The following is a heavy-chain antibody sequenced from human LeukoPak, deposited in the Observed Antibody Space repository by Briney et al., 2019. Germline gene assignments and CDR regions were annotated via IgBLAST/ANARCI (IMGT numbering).Heavy chain of an antibody. CDR3: ASENVGVTDY. D-gene: IGHD2-8*01. J-gene: IGHJ4*02. Sequence: GASVKVSCKASGYSFSSYAMNWVRQVPGQGLEWMGWINTNTGNPTYAQGFTGRFVFSLDTSVSTAYLQISSLKAEDTAVYYCASENVGVTDYWGQGTLVTVSS. CDR2: INTNTGNP. CDR1: GYSFSSYA. V-gene: IGHV7-4-1*02.